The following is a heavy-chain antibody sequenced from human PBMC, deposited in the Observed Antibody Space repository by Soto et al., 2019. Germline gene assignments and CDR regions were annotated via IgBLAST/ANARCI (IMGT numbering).Heavy chain of an antibody. CDR3: AREMLWFGELRDYYYGMDV. V-gene: IGHV1-18*01. D-gene: IGHD3-10*01. CDR2: ISAYNGNT. Sequence: GASVKVSCKASGYTFTSYGISWVRQAPGQGLEWMGWISAYNGNTNYAQKLQGRVTMTTDTSTSTAYMELRSLRSDDTAVYYCAREMLWFGELRDYYYGMDVWGQGTTVNVSS. J-gene: IGHJ6*02. CDR1: GYTFTSYG.